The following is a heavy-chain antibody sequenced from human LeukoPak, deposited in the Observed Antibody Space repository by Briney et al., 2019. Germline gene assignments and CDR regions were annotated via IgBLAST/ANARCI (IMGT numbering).Heavy chain of an antibody. V-gene: IGHV4-39*01. Sequence: SETLSLTCSVSGDSISSRSYYWGWIRQSPGKGLDCIGSFYESGDAYYNPSLKSRLTISGDTSKNQFYLKLTSVTVADTAVYYCARHPLEFEYTSGPTLLSSYFDNWGQGTLVTVAS. CDR2: FYESGDA. CDR1: GDSISSRSYY. CDR3: ARHPLEFEYTSGPTLLSSYFDN. J-gene: IGHJ4*02. D-gene: IGHD1-1*01.